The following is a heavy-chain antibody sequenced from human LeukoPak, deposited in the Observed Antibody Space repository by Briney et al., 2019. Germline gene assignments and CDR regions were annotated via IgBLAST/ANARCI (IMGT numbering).Heavy chain of an antibody. V-gene: IGHV1-18*01. CDR1: GYTFTSYG. CDR2: IRTYNDNT. J-gene: IGHJ4*02. Sequence: ASEKVSCKTSGYTFTSYGMSWVRQAPAQRLEWMGWIRTYNDNTNYAQKFRGRVTMTTDTSTSTVYMELRSLRSDDTAIYYCARQVDTTMALPDYWGQGTLVTVSS. CDR3: ARQVDTTMALPDY. D-gene: IGHD5-18*01.